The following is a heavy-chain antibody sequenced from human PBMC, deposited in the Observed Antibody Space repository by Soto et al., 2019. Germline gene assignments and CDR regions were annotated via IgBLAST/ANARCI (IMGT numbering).Heavy chain of an antibody. CDR2: MNPNSGNT. Sequence: ASVKVSCKASGYTFTSYDINWVRQATGQGLEWMGWMNPNSGNTGYAQKFQGRVTMTRNTSISTAYMELSSLRSEDTAVYYCARGEVSSSLTDLCFQHWGQGTLVTVSS. CDR1: GYTFTSYD. D-gene: IGHD6-13*01. J-gene: IGHJ1*01. CDR3: ARGEVSSSLTDLCFQH. V-gene: IGHV1-8*01.